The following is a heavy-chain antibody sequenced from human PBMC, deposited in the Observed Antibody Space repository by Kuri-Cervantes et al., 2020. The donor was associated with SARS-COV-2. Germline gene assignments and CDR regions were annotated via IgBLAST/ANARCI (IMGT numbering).Heavy chain of an antibody. CDR1: GFSFSSYS. Sequence: ETLSLTCAAFGFSFSSYSMNWVRQAPGKGLEWVSYISSSSSTIYYADSVKGRFTISRDNSKNMLYLQMNSLRAEDTAVYYCARDHEITCLDYLDYWGQGTLVTVSS. D-gene: IGHD3-10*01. V-gene: IGHV3-48*01. CDR3: ARDHEITCLDYLDY. CDR2: ISSSSSTI. J-gene: IGHJ4*02.